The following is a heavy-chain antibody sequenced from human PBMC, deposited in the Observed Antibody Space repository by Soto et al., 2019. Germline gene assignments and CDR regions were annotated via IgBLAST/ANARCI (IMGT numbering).Heavy chain of an antibody. V-gene: IGHV3-23*01. J-gene: IGHJ4*02. Sequence: LRLSCAASGFTFSNYGMSWVRQAPGKGLEWVSALPEIGTNTYYADSVKGRFTISRDNSKDTLFLQINNLRAGDTAVYYCAKKSGVGATWYFDYWGQGTLVTVSS. CDR2: LPEIGTNT. CDR3: AKKSGVGATWYFDY. CDR1: GFTFSNYG. D-gene: IGHD1-26*01.